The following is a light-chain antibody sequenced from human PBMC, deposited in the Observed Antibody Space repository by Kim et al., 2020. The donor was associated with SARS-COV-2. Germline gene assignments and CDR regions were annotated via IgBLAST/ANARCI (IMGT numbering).Light chain of an antibody. CDR3: CSYADTYTWV. Sequence: QSALTQPRSVSGSPGQSVTISCTGTSSDVGGYNYVSWYQQYPGKAPKLMIYDVIKRPSGVPDRFSGSKSGNTASLSISGLQAEDEADYYCCSYADTYTWVFGGGTQLTVL. V-gene: IGLV2-11*01. J-gene: IGLJ3*02. CDR2: DVI. CDR1: SSDVGGYNY.